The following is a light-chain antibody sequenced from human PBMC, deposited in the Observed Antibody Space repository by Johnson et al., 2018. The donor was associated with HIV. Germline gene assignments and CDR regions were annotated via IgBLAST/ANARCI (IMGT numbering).Light chain of an antibody. V-gene: IGLV1-51*01. J-gene: IGLJ1*01. CDR3: GTWDRSLSAGGV. CDR2: DNN. Sequence: QSVLTQPPSVSAAPGQKVTISCSGSSSNIGNNYVSWYQQLPGTAPKLLIYDNNKRPSGIPDGFSGSKSGTSATLGIAGLQTGDEGDYYCGTWDRSLSAGGVFGTGTKVTVL. CDR1: SSNIGNNY.